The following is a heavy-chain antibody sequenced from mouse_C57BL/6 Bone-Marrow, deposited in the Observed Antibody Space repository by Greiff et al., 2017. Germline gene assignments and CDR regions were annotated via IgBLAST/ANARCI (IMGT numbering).Heavy chain of an antibody. Sequence: EVQVVESGGGLVKPGGSLKLSCAASGFTFSSYAMSWVRQTPEKRLEWVATISDGGSYTYYPDNVTGRFTISRDNAKNNLYLQMSHLKSEDTAMYYCARDRGYGFYAMDYWGQGTSVTVSS. J-gene: IGHJ4*01. V-gene: IGHV5-4*01. CDR1: GFTFSSYA. CDR3: ARDRGYGFYAMDY. CDR2: ISDGGSYT. D-gene: IGHD1-1*01.